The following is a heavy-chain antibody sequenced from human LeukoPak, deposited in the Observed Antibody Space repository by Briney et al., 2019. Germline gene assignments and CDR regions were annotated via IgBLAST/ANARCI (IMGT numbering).Heavy chain of an antibody. CDR2: VSYDGTNK. J-gene: IGHJ3*02. CDR3: AKCSLSCYLFAAFDI. D-gene: IGHD3-10*01. CDR1: GFTFSSYG. Sequence: GGSLRLSCAASGFTFSSYGMHWVRQAPGKGLEWVAVVSYDGTNKYYTDSVKGRFTISRDNSKNTLYLQINSLRAEDAAVYYCAKCSLSCYLFAAFDIWGQGTMVSVSS. V-gene: IGHV3-30*18.